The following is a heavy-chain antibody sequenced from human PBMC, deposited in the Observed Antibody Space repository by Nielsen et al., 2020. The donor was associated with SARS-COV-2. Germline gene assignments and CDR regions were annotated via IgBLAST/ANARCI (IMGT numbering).Heavy chain of an antibody. CDR1: GYTFTGYY. V-gene: IGHV1-2*02. D-gene: IGHD2-21*02. Sequence: ASVKVSCKASGYTFTGYYMHRVRQAPGQGLEWMGWINPNSGGTNYAQKFQGRVTMTRDTSISTAYMELSSLRSEDTAVYYCARDPTYCGGDCFSSRWVGMDVWGQGTTVTVSS. J-gene: IGHJ6*02. CDR3: ARDPTYCGGDCFSSRWVGMDV. CDR2: INPNSGGT.